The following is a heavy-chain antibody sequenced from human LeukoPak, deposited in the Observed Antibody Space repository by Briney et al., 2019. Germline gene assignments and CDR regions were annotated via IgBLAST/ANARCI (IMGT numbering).Heavy chain of an antibody. D-gene: IGHD5-12*01. CDR2: IDPYTGNT. J-gene: IGHJ1*01. Sequence: ASVKVSYKASGHTFVGYYLHWVRQAPGQGLEWMAWIDPYTGNTHYAQKFQGRITVTRDTSISTTYMELSWLTSDDTALYYCAREYSASEHWGQGTLVTVSS. V-gene: IGHV1-2*02. CDR1: GHTFVGYY. CDR3: AREYSASEH.